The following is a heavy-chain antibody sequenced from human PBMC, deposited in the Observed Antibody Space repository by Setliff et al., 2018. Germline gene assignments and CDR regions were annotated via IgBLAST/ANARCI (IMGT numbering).Heavy chain of an antibody. J-gene: IGHJ3*02. CDR2: ISGSGGST. Sequence: QPGGSLRLSCAASGFTFSSYAMSWVRQAPGKGLEWVSAISGSGGSTYYADSVKGRFTISRDNSKNTLYLQMNSLRAEDTAVYYCAKDRGLGISGGDAFDIWGQGTMVTVSS. CDR3: AKDRGLGISGGDAFDI. V-gene: IGHV3-23*01. CDR1: GFTFSSYA. D-gene: IGHD7-27*01.